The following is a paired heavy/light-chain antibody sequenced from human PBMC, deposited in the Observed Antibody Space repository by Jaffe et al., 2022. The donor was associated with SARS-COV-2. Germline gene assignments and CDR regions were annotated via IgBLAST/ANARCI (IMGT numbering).Light chain of an antibody. V-gene: IGKV3-20*01. CDR3: QHYGSSPPVT. CDR2: AAS. Sequence: EIVLTQSPGTLSLSPGERGTLSCRASQSVTSRFLSWYQQKPGQAPRLLIYAASSRATGIPDRFSGSGSGTDFTLTISRLEPEDFAVYYCQHYGSSPPVTLGPGTRVDI. CDR1: QSVTSRF. J-gene: IGKJ3*01.
Heavy chain of an antibody. V-gene: IGHV3-30*18. J-gene: IGHJ3*02. CDR3: AKEGPNCSGGGCYTEYAFDI. D-gene: IGHD2-15*01. Sequence: QVQLVESGGGVVQPGRSLRLSCAASGFTFSNYGIHWVRQAPGKGLEWVALISYDGSKKYYADSVKGRFTISRDNSKNTMFLQMNSLRTEDTAIYYCAKEGPNCSGGGCYTEYAFDIWGQGTMVTVSS. CDR2: ISYDGSKK. CDR1: GFTFSNYG.